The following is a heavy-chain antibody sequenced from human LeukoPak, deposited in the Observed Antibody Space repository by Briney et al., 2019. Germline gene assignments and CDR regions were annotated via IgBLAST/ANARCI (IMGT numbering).Heavy chain of an antibody. CDR1: GFTFSGSA. V-gene: IGHV3-73*01. CDR3: TRSVQQLVNSYYYYYYMDV. Sequence: PGGSLRLSCAASGFTFSGSAMHWVRQASGKGLEWVGRIRSKANSYATAYAASVKGRFTISRDDSKNTAYLQMNSLKTEDTAVYYCTRSVQQLVNSYYYYYYMDVWGKGTTVTVSS. D-gene: IGHD6-13*01. J-gene: IGHJ6*03. CDR2: IRSKANSYAT.